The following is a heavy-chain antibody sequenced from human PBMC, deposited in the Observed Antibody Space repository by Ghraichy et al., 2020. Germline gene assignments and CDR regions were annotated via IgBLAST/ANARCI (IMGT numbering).Heavy chain of an antibody. D-gene: IGHD3-3*01. CDR3: TTDLTAQYYDFWSGYYTRQNYMDV. V-gene: IGHV3-15*01. CDR2: IKSKTDGGTT. J-gene: IGHJ6*03. Sequence: GALRLSCAASGFTFSNAWMSWVRQAPGKGLEWVGRIKSKTDGGTTDYAAPVKGRFTISRDDSKNTLYLQMNSLKTEDTAVYYCTTDLTAQYYDFWSGYYTRQNYMDVWGKGTTVTVSS. CDR1: GFTFSNAW.